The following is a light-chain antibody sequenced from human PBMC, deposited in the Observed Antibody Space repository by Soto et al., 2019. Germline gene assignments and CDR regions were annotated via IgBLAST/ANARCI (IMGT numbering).Light chain of an antibody. V-gene: IGKV1-5*01. CDR1: QSISSW. Sequence: DIQMTQSPSTLSASVGDRVTITCRASQSISSWLAWYQQKPGKAPKLLIYDASSWESGVPSRFSGSGSGTEFTLTISTLQPDDFATYYSQHYNSYSQAFGQGTKVAIK. CDR3: QHYNSYSQA. J-gene: IGKJ1*01. CDR2: DAS.